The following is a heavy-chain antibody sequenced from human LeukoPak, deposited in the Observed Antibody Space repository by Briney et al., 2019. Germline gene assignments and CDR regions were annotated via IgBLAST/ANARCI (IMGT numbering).Heavy chain of an antibody. D-gene: IGHD6-19*01. CDR2: ISSSSSYI. Sequence: GGSLRLSCAASGFTFSSYSMNWVRQAPGKGLEWVSSISSSSSYIYYADSVRGRFTISRDNAKNSLYLQMNSLRAEDTAVYYCARDHIAVAGPFDYWGQGTLVTVSS. V-gene: IGHV3-21*01. J-gene: IGHJ4*02. CDR3: ARDHIAVAGPFDY. CDR1: GFTFSSYS.